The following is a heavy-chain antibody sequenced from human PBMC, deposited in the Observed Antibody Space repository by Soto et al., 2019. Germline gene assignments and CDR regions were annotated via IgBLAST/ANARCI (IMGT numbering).Heavy chain of an antibody. CDR1: GGSISSSSYY. Sequence: QLQLQESGPGLVKPSETLSLTCTVSGGSISSSSYYWGWIRQPPGKGLEWIGSIYYSGSTYYNTSLKSRVTISVDTSKNQFARKLSSVTAADTAVYYCARQLLCSGGSCPRFDPWGQGTLVTVSA. V-gene: IGHV4-39*01. CDR3: ARQLLCSGGSCPRFDP. J-gene: IGHJ5*02. D-gene: IGHD2-15*01. CDR2: IYYSGST.